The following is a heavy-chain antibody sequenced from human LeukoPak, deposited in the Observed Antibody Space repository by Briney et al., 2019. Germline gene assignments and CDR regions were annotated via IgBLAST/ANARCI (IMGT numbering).Heavy chain of an antibody. CDR2: IYYSGST. J-gene: IGHJ5*02. D-gene: IGHD2-15*01. Sequence: SETLSLTCTVSGGSISSGDYYWSWLRQPPGTGLEWIGYIYYSGSTYYNPSLKRRVTISVDTSKNQFSLKQSSVTAADTAAYYCARGPVVLVADNWFVPSVQGALLTVSS. CDR1: GGSISSGDYY. V-gene: IGHV4-30-4*01. CDR3: ARGPVVLVADNWFVP.